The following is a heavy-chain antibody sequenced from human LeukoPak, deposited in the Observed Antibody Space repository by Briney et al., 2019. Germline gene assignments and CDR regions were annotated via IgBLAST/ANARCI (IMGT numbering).Heavy chain of an antibody. Sequence: PGGSLRLSCAASGFTFSSYSMNWVRQAPGKGLEWFSYISSSSSTIYYADSVKGRFTISRDNAKNSLYLQMNSLRDEDTALYYCAKSPTVDAAFDIWGQGTMVTVSS. CDR3: AKSPTVDAAFDI. J-gene: IGHJ3*02. CDR2: ISSSSSTI. V-gene: IGHV3-48*02. D-gene: IGHD4-23*01. CDR1: GFTFSSYS.